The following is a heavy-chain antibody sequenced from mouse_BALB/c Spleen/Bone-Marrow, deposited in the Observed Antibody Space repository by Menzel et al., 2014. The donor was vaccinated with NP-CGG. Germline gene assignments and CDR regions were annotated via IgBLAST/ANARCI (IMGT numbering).Heavy chain of an antibody. Sequence: VQLQQSGAELVEPGASVKLSCTASGFNIKDTYMHWVKQRPEQGLEWIGRIDPANGNTKYDPKFPGKATITADTSSNTAYLQLSSLTSEDTAVYYCAVYYYGSSLFAYWGQGTLVTVSA. V-gene: IGHV14-3*02. CDR1: GFNIKDTY. CDR3: AVYYYGSSLFAY. D-gene: IGHD1-1*01. CDR2: IDPANGNT. J-gene: IGHJ3*01.